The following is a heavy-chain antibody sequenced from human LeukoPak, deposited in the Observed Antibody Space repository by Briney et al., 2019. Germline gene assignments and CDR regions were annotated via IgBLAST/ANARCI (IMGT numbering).Heavy chain of an antibody. CDR1: GYTFTGYY. V-gene: IGHV1-2*02. J-gene: IGHJ6*03. CDR3: ARGEWDYYYYMDV. Sequence: ASVKVSCKASGYTFTGYYMHWVRQAPGLGLEWMGWINPNSGGTNYAQKFQGRVTMTRDTSISTAYMELSRLRSDDTAVYYCARGEWDYYYYMDVWGKGTTVTVSS. D-gene: IGHD3-16*01. CDR2: INPNSGGT.